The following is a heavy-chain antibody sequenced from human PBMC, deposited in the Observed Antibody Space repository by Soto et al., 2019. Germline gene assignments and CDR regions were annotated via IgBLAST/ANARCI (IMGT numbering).Heavy chain of an antibody. Sequence: VQLLESGGDLVQPGGSLRLSCVASGFILNNYAMSWVRQAPGKGLEWVSTIGGTDGDSDGVPWYEDSVKGRFTISRDSSANTLFLHMDNLRAEESALDYCVKRGRNWGAFDFWCQGTRVVVSS. D-gene: IGHD7-27*01. CDR1: GFILNNYA. J-gene: IGHJ3*01. CDR3: VKRGRNWGAFDF. V-gene: IGHV3-23*01. CDR2: IGGTDGDSDGVP.